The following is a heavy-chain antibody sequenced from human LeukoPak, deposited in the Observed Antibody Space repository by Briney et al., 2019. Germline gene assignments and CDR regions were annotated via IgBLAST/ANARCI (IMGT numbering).Heavy chain of an antibody. CDR2: TSGYNYNT. Sequence: ASVKVSCKPSGYASNAYGISWVRQAPGRGLEWLGWTSGYNYNTNYAQMFRGRVTMTIDTSTITAYMELRSLTSDDTAVYYCARDKSVATAPRHPFDYWGQGTLITVSS. V-gene: IGHV1-18*01. CDR3: ARDKSVATAPRHPFDY. D-gene: IGHD5-12*01. CDR1: GYASNAYG. J-gene: IGHJ4*02.